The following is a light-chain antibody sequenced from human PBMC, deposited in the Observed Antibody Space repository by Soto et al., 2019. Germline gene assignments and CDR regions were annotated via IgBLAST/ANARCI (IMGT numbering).Light chain of an antibody. Sequence: EMGMELSPATLSVSTGERVTLSCRASPSVGTDLAWYQHNHGQGPMLLIYDASAGAIGTPARFSGSGSGTEFALTISILKSEDDAIDYCHPYRDCPLIPFAQGTRLEI. CDR1: PSVGTD. V-gene: IGKV3-15*01. CDR3: HPYRDCPLIP. CDR2: DAS. J-gene: IGKJ5*01.